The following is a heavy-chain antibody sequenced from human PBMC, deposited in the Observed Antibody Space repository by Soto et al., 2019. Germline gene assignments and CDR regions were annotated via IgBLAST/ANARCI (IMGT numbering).Heavy chain of an antibody. CDR2: INQSGST. CDR1: GGSFTGYF. V-gene: IGHV4-34*02. J-gene: IGHJ6*03. CDR3: ARGNFWSGYDPSYYYYMDV. Sequence: QVQLQQWGAELLKPSETLSLTCAVSGGSFTGYFWNWIRQTPGKGLEWIGEINQSGSTTYNPSLKSRVTISVDRSKNQFSLGLNSVTAADTAVYYCARGNFWSGYDPSYYYYMDVWGKGTAVTVSS. D-gene: IGHD3-3*01.